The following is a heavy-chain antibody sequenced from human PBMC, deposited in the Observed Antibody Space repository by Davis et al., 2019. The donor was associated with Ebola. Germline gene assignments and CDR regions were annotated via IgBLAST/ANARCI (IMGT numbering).Heavy chain of an antibody. Sequence: MPSETLSLTCAVPGGSISSYYWSWIRQPPGKGLEWIGYIYYSGSTNYNPSLKSRVTISVDTSKNQFSLKLSSVTAADTAVYYCARSRGTMVQGVIIDWYFDLWGRGTLVTVSS. J-gene: IGHJ2*01. CDR3: ARSRGTMVQGVIIDWYFDL. CDR2: IYYSGST. V-gene: IGHV4-59*01. D-gene: IGHD3-10*01. CDR1: GGSISSYY.